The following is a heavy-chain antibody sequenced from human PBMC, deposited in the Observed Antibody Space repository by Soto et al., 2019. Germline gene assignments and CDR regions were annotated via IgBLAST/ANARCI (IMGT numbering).Heavy chain of an antibody. Sequence: QVQLVESGGGVVQPGRSLRLSCAASGFTFSSYAMHWVRQAPGKGLEWVAVISYDGSNKYYADSVKGRFTISRDNSKNTLYLQMNSLRAEDTAVYYCARVRLRGSGSYPKNYYYYGMDVWGQGTTVTVSS. J-gene: IGHJ6*02. D-gene: IGHD3-10*01. CDR2: ISYDGSNK. CDR3: ARVRLRGSGSYPKNYYYYGMDV. CDR1: GFTFSSYA. V-gene: IGHV3-30-3*01.